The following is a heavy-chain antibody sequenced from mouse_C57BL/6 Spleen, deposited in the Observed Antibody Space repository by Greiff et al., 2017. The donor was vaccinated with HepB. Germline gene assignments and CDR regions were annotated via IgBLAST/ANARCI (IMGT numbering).Heavy chain of an antibody. V-gene: IGHV1-64*01. CDR2: IHPNSGST. Sequence: QVQLQQPGAELVKPGASVKLSCKASGYTFTSYWMHWVKQRPGQGLEWIGMIHPNSGSTNYNEKFKSKATLTVDKSSSTAYMQLSSLTSEDSAVYYCARKEEFITEGWCAYWGQGTLVTVSA. CDR3: ARKEEFITEGWCAY. D-gene: IGHD1-1*01. CDR1: GYTFTSYW. J-gene: IGHJ3*01.